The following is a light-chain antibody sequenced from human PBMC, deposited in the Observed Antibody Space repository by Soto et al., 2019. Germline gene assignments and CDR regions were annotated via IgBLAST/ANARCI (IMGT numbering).Light chain of an antibody. J-gene: IGLJ3*02. V-gene: IGLV1-47*01. CDR1: NSNIGSNY. CDR2: TNN. Sequence: QSVLTQPPSASGTPGQRVTISCSGRNSNIGSNYVYWYQQVPGTAPKLLIYTNNQRPSGVPDRFSGSKSATSASLAIGGLRSEGEADYYCAAWDDSLSGWVFGGGTKVTVL. CDR3: AAWDDSLSGWV.